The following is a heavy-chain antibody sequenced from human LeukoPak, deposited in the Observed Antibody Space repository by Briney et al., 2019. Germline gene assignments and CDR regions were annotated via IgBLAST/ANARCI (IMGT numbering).Heavy chain of an antibody. D-gene: IGHD3-10*02. CDR3: ARSCPTMLSDAFDI. Sequence: GGSLRLSCAASGFTFSSYAMHWVRQAPGKGLEWVSIISYDGSNKYYADSVKGRLTISRDNSKNTLYLQMSSLRAADTAVYFCARSCPTMLSDAFDIWGQGTLVTVSS. J-gene: IGHJ3*02. CDR1: GFTFSSYA. CDR2: ISYDGSNK. V-gene: IGHV3-30*04.